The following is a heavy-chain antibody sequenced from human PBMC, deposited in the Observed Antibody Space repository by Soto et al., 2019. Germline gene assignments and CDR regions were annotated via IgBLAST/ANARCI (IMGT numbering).Heavy chain of an antibody. CDR3: ARDREYSSSNWFDP. CDR2: IIPIFGTA. CDR1: GGTFSSYA. J-gene: IGHJ5*02. Sequence: QVQLVQSRAEVKKPGSSVKVSCKASGGTFSSYAISWVRQAPGQGLEWMGGIIPIFGTANYAQKLQGRVTITADKSTSTAYMELSSLRSEDTAVYDCARDREYSSSNWFDPWGQGTLVTVSS. D-gene: IGHD6-6*01. V-gene: IGHV1-69*06.